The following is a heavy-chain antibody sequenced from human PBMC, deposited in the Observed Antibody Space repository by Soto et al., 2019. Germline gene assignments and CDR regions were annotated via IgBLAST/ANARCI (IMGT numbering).Heavy chain of an antibody. CDR1: GGSISSSPYY. V-gene: IGHV4-39*01. J-gene: IGHJ5*02. Sequence: QLQLEESGPGLVKPSETLSLTCTVFGGSISSSPYYWGWIRQPPGKGLEWIGSIHYSGSTYYNPSLRSRLTISVDRSNNQFSLKLSSVAAADTAVYYCAGHQYDSDYCRWFDPWGQGTLVTVSS. CDR3: AGHQYDSDYCRWFDP. CDR2: IHYSGST. D-gene: IGHD4-4*01.